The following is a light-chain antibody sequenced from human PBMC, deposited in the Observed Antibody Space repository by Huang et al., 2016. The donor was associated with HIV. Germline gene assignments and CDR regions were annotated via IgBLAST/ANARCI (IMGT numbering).Light chain of an antibody. CDR1: QSISNN. V-gene: IGKV3-15*01. CDR2: GAS. Sequence: EIVMTQSPATLSVSPGERATLSCRASQSISNNLAWYQQKPGQAPRLLVYGASTRATGGPGRFSGSGSGTVFTLTINSLQFEDSAVYYCQQYNDWLSLTFGGGTKVGIK. J-gene: IGKJ4*01. CDR3: QQYNDWLSLT.